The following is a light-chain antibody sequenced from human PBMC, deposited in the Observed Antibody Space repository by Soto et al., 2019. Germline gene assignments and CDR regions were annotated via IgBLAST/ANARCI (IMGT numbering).Light chain of an antibody. CDR2: EVT. CDR3: NSYTTSNTLV. CDR1: SSDVGAYNY. Sequence: QSALTQPASVSGSPGQSITISCTGTSSDVGAYNYVSWYQQHPGKAPKLMIYEVTNRPSGVSNRFSASKSGNTASLTISGLQAEDEAYYYCNSYTTSNTLVFGGGTQLTVL. J-gene: IGLJ7*01. V-gene: IGLV2-14*01.